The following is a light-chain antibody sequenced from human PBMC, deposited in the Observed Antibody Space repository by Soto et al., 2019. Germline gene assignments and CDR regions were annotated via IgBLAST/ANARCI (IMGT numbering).Light chain of an antibody. CDR1: QSVSSN. Sequence: EIVMTQSPATLSVSPGERATLSCRASQSVSSNLAWYQQKPGQAPRLLIDGASTRATGIPARFSGSGSGTEFTLTISSLQSEDFAVYYCQQYNNLSSITFGQGTRLEIK. J-gene: IGKJ5*01. CDR2: GAS. V-gene: IGKV3-15*01. CDR3: QQYNNLSSIT.